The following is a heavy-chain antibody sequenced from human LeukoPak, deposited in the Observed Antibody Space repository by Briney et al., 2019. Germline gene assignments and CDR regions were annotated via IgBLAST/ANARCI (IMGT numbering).Heavy chain of an antibody. V-gene: IGHV1-69*13. Sequence: GASVKVSCKASGGTFSSYAISWVRQAPGQELEWMGWIIPIFGTANYAQKFQGRVTITADESTSTAYMELRSLRSDDTAVYYCARVPPSAHQLLSSDYWGQGTQVTVSS. CDR3: ARVPPSAHQLLSSDY. D-gene: IGHD2-2*01. J-gene: IGHJ4*02. CDR2: IIPIFGTA. CDR1: GGTFSSYA.